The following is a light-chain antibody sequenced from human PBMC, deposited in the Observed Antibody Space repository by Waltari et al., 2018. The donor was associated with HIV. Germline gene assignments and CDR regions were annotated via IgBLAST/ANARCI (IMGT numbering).Light chain of an antibody. Sequence: QSALTQPASVSGSPGQSITISCTGTNSDIGNYNLVSWYQQHTGKVPKVLIFEVTTRPSGIARRFSGSKSDYTTSLTISGLQAEDEADYYCSSYATGNTYVFGTGTSVTVL. CDR2: EVT. J-gene: IGLJ1*01. CDR1: NSDIGNYNL. CDR3: SSYATGNTYV. V-gene: IGLV2-23*02.